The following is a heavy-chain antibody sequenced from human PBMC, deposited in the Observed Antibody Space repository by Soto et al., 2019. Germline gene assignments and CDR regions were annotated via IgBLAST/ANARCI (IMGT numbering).Heavy chain of an antibody. D-gene: IGHD6-19*01. CDR1: EFTFSNYA. J-gene: IGHJ4*02. CDR2: IGGGGGRP. CDR3: AKTAEAVAGTVYDY. Sequence: EVQLLESGGGLVQPGGSLRLSCAGSEFTFSNYAMGWVRQAPGQGLEWVSAIGGGGGRPYYADSVKGRFTISRDNSKNTLYLQMNSRRAGDTAVYYCAKTAEAVAGTVYDYWGQGTLVTVSS. V-gene: IGHV3-23*01.